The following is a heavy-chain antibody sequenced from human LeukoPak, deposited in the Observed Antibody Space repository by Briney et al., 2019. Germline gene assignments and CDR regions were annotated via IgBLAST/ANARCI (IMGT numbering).Heavy chain of an antibody. V-gene: IGHV4-39*01. J-gene: IGHJ4*02. CDR1: GGSITSSSSY. Sequence: SETLSLTCSVSGGSITSSSSYWAWIRQPPGKGLEWIGTIYHSGSTYYNPSLKSRVTISVDTFKNQFSLKLSSVTAADTSVYYCARPRDDTGRGYSYFDYWGRGALVTVSP. CDR2: IYHSGST. D-gene: IGHD6-25*01. CDR3: ARPRDDTGRGYSYFDY.